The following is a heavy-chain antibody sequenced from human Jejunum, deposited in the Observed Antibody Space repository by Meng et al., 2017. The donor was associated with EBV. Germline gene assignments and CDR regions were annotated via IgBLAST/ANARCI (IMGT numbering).Heavy chain of an antibody. CDR2: INPNSGDT. Sequence: VQSVDAEAEVRKPGASVKVSCKASGYTLTGYYLHWVRQTPGQGLEWMGRINPNSGDTYRAQKFQGRVTMTRDTSISTAYMELSSLTSDDTAMYYCARSYCGGDCNYNWIDPWGQGTLVTVSS. CDR3: ARSYCGGDCNYNWIDP. CDR1: GYTLTGYY. D-gene: IGHD2-21*02. V-gene: IGHV1-2*06. J-gene: IGHJ5*02.